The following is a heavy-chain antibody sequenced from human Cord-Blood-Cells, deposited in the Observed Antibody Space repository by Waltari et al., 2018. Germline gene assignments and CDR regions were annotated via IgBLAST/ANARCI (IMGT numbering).Heavy chain of an antibody. Sequence: QVQLVESGGGVVQPGWSLRLSCAAPGFTFRGYAMTWGRQAPGKGLEWVAVISYDGSNKYYADSVKGRFTISRDNSKNTLYLQMNSLRAEDTAVYYCAREGIQPFDIWGQGTMVTVSS. D-gene: IGHD5-18*01. CDR2: ISYDGSNK. CDR3: AREGIQPFDI. V-gene: IGHV3-30-3*01. J-gene: IGHJ3*02. CDR1: GFTFRGYA.